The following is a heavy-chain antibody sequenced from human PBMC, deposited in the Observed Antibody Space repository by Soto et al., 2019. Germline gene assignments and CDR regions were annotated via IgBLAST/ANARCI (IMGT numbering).Heavy chain of an antibody. CDR1: GDSLTNYY. Sequence: QVQLQESGPGLVKPSETLSLTCTVSGDSLTNYYCSWFRQPPGKGLEWIGYIMYSGYSAYNVSLKRLVPMSMDTSKTQFSLMLQSVTATDTAVYYCPIHGFGTLHGLVDVCGQGTTVIVSS. V-gene: IGHV4-59*08. D-gene: IGHD3-10*01. J-gene: IGHJ6*02. CDR3: PIHGFGTLHGLVDV. CDR2: IMYSGYS.